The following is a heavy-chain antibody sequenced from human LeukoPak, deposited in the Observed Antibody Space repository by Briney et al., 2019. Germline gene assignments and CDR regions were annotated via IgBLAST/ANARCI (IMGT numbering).Heavy chain of an antibody. CDR3: AIDPNWGTHS. J-gene: IGHJ4*02. Sequence: GGSLRLSCAASGFAFSTYTMYWVRHPPGKRLEWVSIIGSSGGGIHYADSVKGRFTISRDNSKNALYLQMNSLRVEDTAVYYCAIDPNWGTHSWGQGVLVTVSS. D-gene: IGHD7-27*01. CDR1: GFAFSTYT. V-gene: IGHV3-23*01. CDR2: IGSSGGGI.